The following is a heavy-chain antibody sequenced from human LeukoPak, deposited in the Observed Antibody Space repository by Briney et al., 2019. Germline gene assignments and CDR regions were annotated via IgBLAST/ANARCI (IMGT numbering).Heavy chain of an antibody. J-gene: IGHJ4*02. CDR1: GGSFSGYY. D-gene: IGHD6-13*01. CDR3: ARGSLSNSWYFDY. V-gene: IGHV4-34*09. CDR2: IYYSGST. Sequence: SETLSLTCAVYGGSFSGYYWSWIRQPPGKGLEWIGYIYYSGSTYYDPSLKSRVTTLVDTSKNQFSLKLSSVTAADTAVYYCARGSLSNSWYFDYWGQGTLVIVSS.